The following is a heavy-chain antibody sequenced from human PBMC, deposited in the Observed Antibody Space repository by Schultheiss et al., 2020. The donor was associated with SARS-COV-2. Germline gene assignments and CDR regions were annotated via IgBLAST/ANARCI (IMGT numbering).Heavy chain of an antibody. J-gene: IGHJ5*02. V-gene: IGHV4-61*02. D-gene: IGHD5-18*01. CDR2: IYTSGST. Sequence: SETLSLTCTVSGGSISSSSYYWSWIRQPAGKGLEWIGRIYTSGSTNYNPSLKSRVTISVDTSKNQFSLKLSSVTAADTAVYYCARWGTAMVPYNWFDPWGQGTLVTVSS. CDR3: ARWGTAMVPYNWFDP. CDR1: GGSISSSSYY.